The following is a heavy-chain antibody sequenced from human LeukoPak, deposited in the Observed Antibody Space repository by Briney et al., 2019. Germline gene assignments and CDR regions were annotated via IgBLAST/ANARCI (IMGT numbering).Heavy chain of an antibody. J-gene: IGHJ3*02. V-gene: IGHV4-61*05. D-gene: IGHD1-26*01. CDR2: IYYSGST. CDR3: ARHFPNQWELPMDAFDI. Sequence: SETLSLTCTVSGGSISSSSYYWSWIRQPPGKGLEWIGYIYYSGSTNYNPSLKSRVTISVDTSKNQFSLKLSSVTAADTAVYYCARHFPNQWELPMDAFDIWGQGTMVTVSS. CDR1: GGSISSSSYY.